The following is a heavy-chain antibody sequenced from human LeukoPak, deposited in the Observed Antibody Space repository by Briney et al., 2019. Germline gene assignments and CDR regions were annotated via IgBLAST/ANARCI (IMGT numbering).Heavy chain of an antibody. V-gene: IGHV1-69*13. CDR3: ARDLSTNYYDSSGYYFDY. J-gene: IGHJ4*02. CDR1: GGTFSSYA. D-gene: IGHD3-22*01. CDR2: IIPIFGTA. Sequence: EXSVTVSCTASGGTFSSYAISWVRQAPGQGLEWMGGIIPIFGTANYAQKFQGRVTITADESTSTAYMELSSLRSEDTAVYYCARDLSTNYYDSSGYYFDYWGQGTLVTVSS.